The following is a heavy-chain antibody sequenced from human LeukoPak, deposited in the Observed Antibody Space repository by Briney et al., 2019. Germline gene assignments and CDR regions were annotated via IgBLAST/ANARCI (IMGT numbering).Heavy chain of an antibody. Sequence: GGSLRLSCAASGFMFSDEYMSWIRQAPGKGLEWVSYISNSGDFIAYADSVKGRFTVSRDNAKNSLFVQMNSLRVEDTAVYFCARDPNGDYIGTFDMWGRGTMVSVSS. CDR2: ISNSGDFI. V-gene: IGHV3-11*01. J-gene: IGHJ3*02. D-gene: IGHD4-17*01. CDR3: ARDPNGDYIGTFDM. CDR1: GFMFSDEY.